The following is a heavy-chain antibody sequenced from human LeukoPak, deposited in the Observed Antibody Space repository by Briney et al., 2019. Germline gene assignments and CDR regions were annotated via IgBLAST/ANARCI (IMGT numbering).Heavy chain of an antibody. D-gene: IGHD3-10*01. Sequence: PLETLSLTCIVSGGAISSYYWNWIRQPPGKGLEWIGHIYYSGSSNYNPSLKSRVTISVDTSKNQFSLKLSSVTAADTAVYYCARGPPLLWFGELFFHWGQGTLVTVSS. CDR2: IYYSGSS. CDR3: ARGPPLLWFGELFFH. J-gene: IGHJ4*02. CDR1: GGAISSYY. V-gene: IGHV4-59*01.